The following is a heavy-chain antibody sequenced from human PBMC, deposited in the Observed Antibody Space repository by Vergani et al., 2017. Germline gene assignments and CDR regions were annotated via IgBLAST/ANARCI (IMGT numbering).Heavy chain of an antibody. CDR3: VKDDGSCEYVFDS. V-gene: IGHV3-23*01. D-gene: IGHD2-15*01. Sequence: EVQLLESGGSLKQPGGSVRLSCAASGFTFSAYAMHWVRQAPGKGLEWVSALTGGGGSTYYADSFKGRFIISRDNSMYTLYLQMNSLRPEDTATYYCVKDDGSCEYVFDSWGQGTLVIVSS. CDR2: LTGGGGST. J-gene: IGHJ4*02. CDR1: GFTFSAYA.